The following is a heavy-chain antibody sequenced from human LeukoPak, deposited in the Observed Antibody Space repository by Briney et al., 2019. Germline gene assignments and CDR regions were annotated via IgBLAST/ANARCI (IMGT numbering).Heavy chain of an antibody. CDR1: GVTLSSYA. J-gene: IGHJ5*02. CDR2: ISYDGSNK. Sequence: GGSLRLSCAASGVTLSSYAMSWARQAPGKGLEWVAVISYDGSNKYYADSVKGRFTISRDNSKNTLYLQMNSLRAEDTAVYYCAREDAITIFGVVTDNWFDPWGQGTLVTVSS. CDR3: AREDAITIFGVVTDNWFDP. D-gene: IGHD3-3*01. V-gene: IGHV3-30-3*01.